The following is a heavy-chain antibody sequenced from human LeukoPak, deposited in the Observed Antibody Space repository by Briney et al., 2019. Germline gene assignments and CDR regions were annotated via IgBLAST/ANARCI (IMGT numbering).Heavy chain of an antibody. CDR1: GGSISSGDYY. Sequence: SESLSLTCTVSGGSISSGDYYWTWIRQPPGAGLEWIGYIYYSGSTYYNPSLKSRLTISVDTSKNQFSLKLNSVTAADTAVYYCASGRGVGGSWGHGALVSVSS. J-gene: IGHJ5*01. V-gene: IGHV4-30-4*01. CDR3: ASGRGVGGS. CDR2: IYYSGST. D-gene: IGHD3-16*01.